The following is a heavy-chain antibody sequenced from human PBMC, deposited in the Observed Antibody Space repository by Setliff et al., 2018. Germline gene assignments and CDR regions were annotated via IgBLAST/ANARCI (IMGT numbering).Heavy chain of an antibody. Sequence: GASLKISCKASGYTFTTYGITWVRQAPGQGLEWMGRINTITGNPTYAQGFTGRFVFSLDTSVSTAYLQISSLKPEDTAVYYCARDLGYCSRTSCHGDWFDPWGQGTLVTVSS. CDR1: GYTFTTYG. V-gene: IGHV7-4-1*02. CDR2: INTITGNP. CDR3: ARDLGYCSRTSCHGDWFDP. J-gene: IGHJ5*02. D-gene: IGHD2-2*01.